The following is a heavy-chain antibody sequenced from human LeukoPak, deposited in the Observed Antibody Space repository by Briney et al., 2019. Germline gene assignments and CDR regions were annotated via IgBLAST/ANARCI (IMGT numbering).Heavy chain of an antibody. D-gene: IGHD6-13*01. CDR1: GYTFTGYY. J-gene: IGHJ5*02. CDR2: INPNSGGT. Sequence: ASVTVSCKASGYTFTGYYMHWVRQAPGQGLEWMGWINPNSGGTNYAQKFQGRVTMTRDTSISTAYMELSRLRSDDTAVYYCARDRYSSSWSPLDPWGQGTLVTVSS. CDR3: ARDRYSSSWSPLDP. V-gene: IGHV1-2*02.